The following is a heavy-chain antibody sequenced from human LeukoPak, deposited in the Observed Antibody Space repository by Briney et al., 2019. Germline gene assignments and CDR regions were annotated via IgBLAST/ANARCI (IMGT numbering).Heavy chain of an antibody. D-gene: IGHD2-8*01. Sequence: GGSLRLSCAASGFTFDDYGMSWVRQAPGKGLEWVSGINWNGGSTGYADSVKGRFTISRDNAKNSLYLQMDSLRAEDTALYYCARGSRTNGVCYHFDYWGQGTLVTVSS. J-gene: IGHJ4*02. V-gene: IGHV3-20*04. CDR3: ARGSRTNGVCYHFDY. CDR2: INWNGGST. CDR1: GFTFDDYG.